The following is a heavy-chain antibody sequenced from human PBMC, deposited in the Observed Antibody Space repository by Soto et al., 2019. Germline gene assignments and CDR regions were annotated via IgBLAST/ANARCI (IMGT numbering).Heavy chain of an antibody. CDR1: AGSISRYY. J-gene: IGHJ4*02. D-gene: IGHD5-18*01. V-gene: IGHV4-59*01. CDR2: ISYTVDA. Sequence: ETLSLTCSVSAGSISRYYWCWVRQSPGEGLEWIAHISYTVDASYNPSLKSRVTISLDTSKNQIALSLMSVTAADTAVYYCVGSLMSRAMESFDYWGQGTLVTVSS. CDR3: VGSLMSRAMESFDY.